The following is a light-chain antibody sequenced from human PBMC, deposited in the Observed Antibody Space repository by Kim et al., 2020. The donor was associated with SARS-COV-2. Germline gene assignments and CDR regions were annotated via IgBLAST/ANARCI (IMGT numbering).Light chain of an antibody. CDR1: SSNVGRNT. V-gene: IGLV1-44*01. CDR2: YDN. Sequence: GQRVTISCSGSSSNVGRNTEACYQQLPGTAATYLINYDNRRPPAGPARFFGCKSGTTASLAISGLQSEDEADYYCAARDDGLDSWVFGGGTQLTVL. CDR3: AARDDGLDSWV. J-gene: IGLJ3*02.